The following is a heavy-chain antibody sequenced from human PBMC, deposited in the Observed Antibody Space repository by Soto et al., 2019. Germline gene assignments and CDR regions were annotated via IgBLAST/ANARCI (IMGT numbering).Heavy chain of an antibody. CDR2: ISSSSGTI. CDR1: GFTFSSYS. Sequence: GGSLRLSCAASGFTFSSYSINWVRQAPGKGLEWVSFISSSSGTIYYADSVKGRFTISRDNAKNSLYLQMNSLRDEDTAVYYCARDTPFYLDSGHDAFDIWGQGTMVTVSS. J-gene: IGHJ3*02. D-gene: IGHD1-26*01. CDR3: ARDTPFYLDSGHDAFDI. V-gene: IGHV3-48*02.